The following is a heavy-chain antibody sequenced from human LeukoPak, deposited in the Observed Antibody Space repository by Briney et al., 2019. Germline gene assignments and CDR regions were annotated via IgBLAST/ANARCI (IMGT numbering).Heavy chain of an antibody. Sequence: GGSLRLSCAASGFTFSSYSMTWVRQAPGKGLEWVTSISSSSSYIYYADSVKGRFTISRDNAKNSLYLQMNSLRAEDTAVYYCARHPNYYDSSGDYFPWGQGTMVTVSS. V-gene: IGHV3-21*01. CDR1: GFTFSSYS. J-gene: IGHJ3*01. CDR3: ARHPNYYDSSGDYFP. D-gene: IGHD3-22*01. CDR2: ISSSSSYI.